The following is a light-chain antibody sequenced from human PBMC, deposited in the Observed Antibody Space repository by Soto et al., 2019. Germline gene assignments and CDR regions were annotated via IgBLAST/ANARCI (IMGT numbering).Light chain of an antibody. CDR2: AAS. CDR3: QQLNSF. V-gene: IGKV1-9*01. Sequence: DIPLTQSPSFLSASVGDRVTITCRASQGISSYLAWYQQKPGKAPKLLIFAASTLQSGVPSRFSGSGSGTEFTLTISSLQPEDFATYYCQQLNSFFGQGTRLEIK. CDR1: QGISSY. J-gene: IGKJ5*01.